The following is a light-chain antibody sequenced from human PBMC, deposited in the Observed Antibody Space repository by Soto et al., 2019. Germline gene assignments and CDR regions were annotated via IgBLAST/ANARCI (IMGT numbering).Light chain of an antibody. CDR1: QSVSSN. J-gene: IGKJ1*01. Sequence: EIVMTQSPATLSVSPGERATLSCRASQSVSSNLAWYQQKPGQAPRLLIYGASTRATGIPARFSGSGSGTEFTLTISSLQSEDFAVYYCQQYNNWPPVWTVGQGTKVEIK. V-gene: IGKV3-15*01. CDR2: GAS. CDR3: QQYNNWPPVWT.